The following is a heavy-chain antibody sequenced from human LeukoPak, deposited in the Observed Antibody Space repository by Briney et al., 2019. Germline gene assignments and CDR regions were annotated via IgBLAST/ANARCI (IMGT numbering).Heavy chain of an antibody. CDR2: ISSSSSYI. J-gene: IGHJ4*02. Sequence: GGSLRLSCAASGFTFSSYSMNWVRQAPGKGLEWVSSISSSSSYIYYADSVKGRFTISRDNAKNSLYLQVNSLRAEDTAVYYCARGISGIAARSGPIDYWGQGTLVTVSS. CDR3: ARGISGIAARSGPIDY. D-gene: IGHD6-13*01. V-gene: IGHV3-21*01. CDR1: GFTFSSYS.